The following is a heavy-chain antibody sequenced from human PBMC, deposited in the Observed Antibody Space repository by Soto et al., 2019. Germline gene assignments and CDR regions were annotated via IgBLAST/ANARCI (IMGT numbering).Heavy chain of an antibody. D-gene: IGHD6-19*01. CDR3: VRWGDGWYYLDY. J-gene: IGHJ4*02. V-gene: IGHV1-18*01. Sequence: QVQLVQSGPEVKKPGASVKVSCKASGYTFTSHGITWVRQAPGQGLEWMGWINTYNGNTNYAQKLQGRVTMTTDTSTRTAYMEVRSLRSDDTAVYYCVRWGDGWYYLDYWGQGTLVTVSS. CDR2: INTYNGNT. CDR1: GYTFTSHG.